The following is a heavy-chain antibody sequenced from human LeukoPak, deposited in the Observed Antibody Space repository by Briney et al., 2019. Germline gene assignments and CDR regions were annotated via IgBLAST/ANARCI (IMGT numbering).Heavy chain of an antibody. D-gene: IGHD5-12*01. J-gene: IGHJ4*02. CDR1: GVTFSSYS. Sequence: PGGSLRLSCAASGVTFSSYSMNWVRQAPGKGLEWVSSISSSSYIYYADSVKGRFTISRDNAKNSLYLQMNSLRAEDTAVYYCARGIYSGYDYGGPFDYWGQGTLVTVSS. CDR3: ARGIYSGYDYGGPFDY. CDR2: ISSSSYI. V-gene: IGHV3-21*01.